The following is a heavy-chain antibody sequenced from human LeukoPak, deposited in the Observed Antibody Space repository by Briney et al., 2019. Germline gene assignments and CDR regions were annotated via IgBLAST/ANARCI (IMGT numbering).Heavy chain of an antibody. CDR1: GYTFRYYW. J-gene: IGHJ5*02. CDR2: IYPDDSDT. CDR3: ASQAGGIVP. Sequence: GESLKISCTASGYTFRYYWNGWVRQMPGKGLEWMGIIYPDDSDTKYSPSFQGQVTISADKSISTAYLQWSSLKASDTAMYCCASQAGGIVPWGQGTMVTVSS. V-gene: IGHV5-51*01. D-gene: IGHD2-15*01.